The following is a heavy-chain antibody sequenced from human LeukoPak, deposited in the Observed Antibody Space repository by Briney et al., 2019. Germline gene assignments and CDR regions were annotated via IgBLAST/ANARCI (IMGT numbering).Heavy chain of an antibody. V-gene: IGHV3-23*01. CDR1: GFTFSSYA. Sequence: GGSLRLSCAASGFTFSSYAMSWVRQAPGKGLEWVSAISGSGGSTYYADSVKGRFTISRDDSKNTLYLQMNSPRAEDTAVYYCAKDLRNYGDKRRDDYWGQGTLVTVSS. J-gene: IGHJ4*02. CDR2: ISGSGGST. D-gene: IGHD4-17*01. CDR3: AKDLRNYGDKRRDDY.